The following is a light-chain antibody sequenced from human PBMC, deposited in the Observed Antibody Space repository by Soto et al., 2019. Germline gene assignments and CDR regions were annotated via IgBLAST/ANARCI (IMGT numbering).Light chain of an antibody. V-gene: IGKV1-5*01. J-gene: IGKJ5*01. Sequence: DIQMTQSPSTLSASVGDRVTITCRASQSISSWLAWYQQKPGKAPKXXIYDASSLESGVPSRFSGSGSGTEFTLTISSLQPDDFATYYCQQYNSYSITFGQGTRLEIK. CDR1: QSISSW. CDR2: DAS. CDR3: QQYNSYSIT.